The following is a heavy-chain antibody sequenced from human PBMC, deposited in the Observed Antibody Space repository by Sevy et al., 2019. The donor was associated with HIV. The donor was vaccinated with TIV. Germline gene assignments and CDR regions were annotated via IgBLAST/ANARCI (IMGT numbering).Heavy chain of an antibody. D-gene: IGHD3-22*01. CDR2: FDPEDGET. J-gene: IGHJ4*02. CDR1: GYTLNQLS. Sequence: ASVKVSCKVSGYTLNQLSMHWVRQAAGKGLEWMGSFDPEDGETAYAQKFQGRVTMTEDTSIDTAYMELSSLRSEDTAVYYCATTQDYYESSGSPVDYWGQGTLVTVSS. V-gene: IGHV1-24*01. CDR3: ATTQDYYESSGSPVDY.